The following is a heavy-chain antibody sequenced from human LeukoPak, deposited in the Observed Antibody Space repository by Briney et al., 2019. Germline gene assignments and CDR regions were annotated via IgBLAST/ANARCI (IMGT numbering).Heavy chain of an antibody. CDR1: GGSISSSSYY. V-gene: IGHV4-39*07. Sequence: SETLSLTCTVSGGSISSSSYYWGWIRQPPGKGLEWIGSIYYSGSTYYNPSLKSRVTISVDKSKNQFSLKLSSVTAADTAVYYCARVQGTSAGSCADYWGQGTLVTVSS. J-gene: IGHJ4*02. CDR2: IYYSGST. D-gene: IGHD2-15*01. CDR3: ARVQGTSAGSCADY.